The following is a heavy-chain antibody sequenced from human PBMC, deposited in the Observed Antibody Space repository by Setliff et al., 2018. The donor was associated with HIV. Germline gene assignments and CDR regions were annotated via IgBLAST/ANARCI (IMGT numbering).Heavy chain of an antibody. CDR1: GGSISSYY. D-gene: IGHD4-17*01. J-gene: IGHJ5*02. Sequence: KPSETLSLTCTVSGGSISSYYWSWIRQPPGKGLEWIGYIFYSGSTNYNPSLKSRVTISVDASKNQFSLRLSSVTAADTAVYYCARGFLRSRRRWFDPWGQGTLVTAPQ. V-gene: IGHV4-59*01. CDR2: IFYSGST. CDR3: ARGFLRSRRRWFDP.